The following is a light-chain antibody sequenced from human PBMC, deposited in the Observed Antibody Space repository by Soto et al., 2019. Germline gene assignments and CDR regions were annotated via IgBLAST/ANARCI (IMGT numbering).Light chain of an antibody. J-gene: IGLJ1*01. CDR2: DVS. CDR1: SSDVGGYNY. V-gene: IGLV2-14*01. CDR3: SSYAGSTNYV. Sequence: QSALTQPASVSGSPGQSITISCTGTSSDVGGYNYVSWYQQHPGKAPKLMIYDVSNRPSGVSNRFSGSKSGNTASLTISGLQAEYEADYYCSSYAGSTNYVFGAGTKVTV.